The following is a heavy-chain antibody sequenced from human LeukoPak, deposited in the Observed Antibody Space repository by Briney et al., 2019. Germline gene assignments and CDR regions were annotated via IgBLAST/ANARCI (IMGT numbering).Heavy chain of an antibody. D-gene: IGHD1-26*01. CDR3: ARDLGLPYSEYYFDY. V-gene: IGHV3-30*03. J-gene: IGHJ4*02. Sequence: GGSLRLSCAASGFTFSSHSMNWVRQAPGKGLEWVAVISYDGSNKYYADSVKGRFTISRDNSKNTLYLQMNSLRAEDTAVYYCARDLGLPYSEYYFDYWGQGTLVTVSS. CDR1: GFTFSSHS. CDR2: ISYDGSNK.